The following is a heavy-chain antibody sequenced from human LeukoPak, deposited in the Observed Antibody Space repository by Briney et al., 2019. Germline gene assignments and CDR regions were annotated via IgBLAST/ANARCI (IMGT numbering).Heavy chain of an antibody. V-gene: IGHV1-69*01. CDR2: IIPIFGTA. J-gene: IGHJ2*01. Sequence: GSSVKVSCKASGGTFSSYAISWVRQAPGQGLEWVGGIIPIFGTANYAQKFQGRVTITADESTSTAYMELSSLRSEDTAVYYCARERPYYDILTGYYHPGYFDLWGRGTLVTVSS. D-gene: IGHD3-9*01. CDR1: GGTFSSYA. CDR3: ARERPYYDILTGYYHPGYFDL.